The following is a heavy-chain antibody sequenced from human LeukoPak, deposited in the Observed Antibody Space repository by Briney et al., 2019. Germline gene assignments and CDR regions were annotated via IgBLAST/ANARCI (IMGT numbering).Heavy chain of an antibody. CDR2: INHSGST. CDR3: ARHADDSSGCAFDI. V-gene: IGHV4-34*01. J-gene: IGHJ3*02. CDR1: GGSFSGYY. Sequence: SETLSLTCAVYGGSFSGYYWSWIRQPPGKGLEWIGEINHSGSTYYNPSLKSRVTISVDTSKNQFSLKLSSVTAADTAVYYCARHADDSSGCAFDIWGQGTMVTVSS. D-gene: IGHD3-22*01.